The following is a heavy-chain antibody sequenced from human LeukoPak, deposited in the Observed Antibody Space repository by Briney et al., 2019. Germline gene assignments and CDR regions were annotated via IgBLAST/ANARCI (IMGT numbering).Heavy chain of an antibody. J-gene: IGHJ4*02. CDR3: ASASDQDILTGYYPFYFDY. CDR2: ISSSSSCI. V-gene: IGHV3-21*01. Sequence: GGSLRLSCAASGFTFSSYSMNWVRQAPGKGLEWVSSISSSSSCIYYADSVKGRFTISRDNAKNSLYLQMNSLRAEDTAVYYCASASDQDILTGYYPFYFDYWGQGTLVTVSS. D-gene: IGHD3-9*01. CDR1: GFTFSSYS.